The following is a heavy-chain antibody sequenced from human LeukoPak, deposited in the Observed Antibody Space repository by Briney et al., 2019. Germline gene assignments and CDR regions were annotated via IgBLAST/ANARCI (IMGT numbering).Heavy chain of an antibody. D-gene: IGHD3-22*01. V-gene: IGHV3-48*03. CDR3: ARHRSITMIVVVKVPVRDYFDY. CDR1: GFTFSSYE. CDR2: IIGSGDII. Sequence: GGSLRLSCSASGFTFSSYEMNWVRQAPGKGLEWISYIIGSGDIIYYADSVKGRFTISRDNAKNSLFLQMNSLTADDTAVYYCARHRSITMIVVVKVPVRDYFDYWGQGTLVTVSS. J-gene: IGHJ4*02.